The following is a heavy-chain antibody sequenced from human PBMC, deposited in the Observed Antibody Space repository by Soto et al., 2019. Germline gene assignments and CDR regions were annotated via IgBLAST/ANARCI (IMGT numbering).Heavy chain of an antibody. Sequence: PSETLSLTCTVPGGSVNIGTYYSSWIRQPPGKGLEWLGFIHYSGSTNYNPSLKGRVTMPVDTSKNQFSLKLTSVNTADTAIYYCTRGGDPYKTGHWGQGTLVT. CDR1: GGSVNIGTYY. V-gene: IGHV4-61*01. J-gene: IGHJ4*02. CDR2: IHYSGST. D-gene: IGHD2-21*01. CDR3: TRGGDPYKTGH.